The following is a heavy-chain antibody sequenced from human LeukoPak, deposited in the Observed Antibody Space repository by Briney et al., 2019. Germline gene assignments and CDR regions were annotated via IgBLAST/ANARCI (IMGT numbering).Heavy chain of an antibody. D-gene: IGHD3-3*01. J-gene: IGHJ6*04. Sequence: PGGSLRLSCAAYGFTFSTYWMTWVRHVPGKGLEWVANIKEDGSEKYYVDSVKGRFTISRDNAKNSLYLQMNSLRAEDTAVYYCARGAVFWSLDVWGKGTTVTVSS. CDR2: IKEDGSEK. CDR3: ARGAVFWSLDV. CDR1: GFTFSTYW. V-gene: IGHV3-7*01.